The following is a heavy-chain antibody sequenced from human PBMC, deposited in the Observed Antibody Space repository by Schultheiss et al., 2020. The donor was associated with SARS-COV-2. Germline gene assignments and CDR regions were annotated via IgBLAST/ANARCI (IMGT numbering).Heavy chain of an antibody. CDR3: ARLFKVWFGWFDP. CDR1: GGSFSGYY. V-gene: IGHV4-59*08. D-gene: IGHD3-10*01. J-gene: IGHJ5*02. CDR2: IYYSGST. Sequence: GSLRLSCAVYGGSFSGYYWSWIRQPPGKGLEWIGYIYYSGSTYYNPSLKSRVTISVDTSKNQFSLKLSSVTAADTAVYYCARLFKVWFGWFDPWGQGTLVTVSS.